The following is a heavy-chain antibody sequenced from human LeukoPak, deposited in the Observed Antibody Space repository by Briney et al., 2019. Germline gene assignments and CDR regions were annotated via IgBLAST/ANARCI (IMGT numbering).Heavy chain of an antibody. D-gene: IGHD6-13*01. CDR2: INPSGGST. J-gene: IGHJ5*02. Sequence: ASVKVTCKASGYTFTSYYMHWVRQAPGQGLEWMGIINPSGGSTSYAQKFQGRVTMTRDTSTSTVYMELSSLRSEDTAVYYCARAIAARYWFDPWGQGTLVTVSS. CDR1: GYTFTSYY. V-gene: IGHV1-46*01. CDR3: ARAIAARYWFDP.